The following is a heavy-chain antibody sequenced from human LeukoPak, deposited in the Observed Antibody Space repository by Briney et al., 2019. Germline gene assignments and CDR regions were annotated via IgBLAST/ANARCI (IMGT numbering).Heavy chain of an antibody. V-gene: IGHV4-59*08. CDR2: IYYSGST. CDR3: ARLQQQLAFYYYGMDV. Sequence: SETLSLTCTVSGGSISSYYWSWIRQPPGKGLEWIGYIYYSGSTNYNPSLKSRVTISVDTSKNQFSLKLSSVTAADTAVYYCARLQQQLAFYYYGMDVWGQGTTVTVSS. D-gene: IGHD6-13*01. J-gene: IGHJ6*02. CDR1: GGSISSYY.